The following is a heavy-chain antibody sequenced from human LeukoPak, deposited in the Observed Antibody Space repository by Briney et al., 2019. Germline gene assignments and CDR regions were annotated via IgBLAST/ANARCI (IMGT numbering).Heavy chain of an antibody. CDR3: ARGGTYYDFWSGYYNAEYFQH. V-gene: IGHV4-59*01. D-gene: IGHD3-3*01. Sequence: SETLSLTCTVSGGSISSYYWSWIRQPPGKGLEWIGYIYYSGSTNYNPSLKSRVTISVDTSKNQFSLKLSSVTAADTAVYYCARGGTYYDFWSGYYNAEYFQHWGQGTLVTVSS. J-gene: IGHJ1*01. CDR1: GGSISSYY. CDR2: IYYSGST.